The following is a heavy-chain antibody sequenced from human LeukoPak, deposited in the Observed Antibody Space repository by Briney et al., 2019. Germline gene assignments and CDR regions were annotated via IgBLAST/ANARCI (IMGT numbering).Heavy chain of an antibody. J-gene: IGHJ6*03. V-gene: IGHV3-23*01. Sequence: GGSLRLSCAASGFTFSSYAMSWVRQAPGKGLEWVSAISGSGGSTYYADSVKGRFTISRDNSKNTLYLQMNSLRAEDTAVYYCAKDPHRTYYDFWSGYPDYYMDVWGKGTTVTVSS. D-gene: IGHD3-3*01. CDR2: ISGSGGST. CDR1: GFTFSSYA. CDR3: AKDPHRTYYDFWSGYPDYYMDV.